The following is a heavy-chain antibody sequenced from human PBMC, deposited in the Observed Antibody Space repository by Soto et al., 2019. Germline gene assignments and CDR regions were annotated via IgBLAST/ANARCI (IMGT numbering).Heavy chain of an antibody. CDR3: AKDWDEGQLPHAGDH. CDR2: IGYDGVNK. Sequence: QEQLVESGGGVVQPGRSLRLSCAASGFSFGRSGMHWFRQAPGRGLQWVAVIGYDGVNKYYGDSVKGRFTISRDNSRKTVDLQMNSLRPEDTAIYYCAKDWDEGQLPHAGDHLGQGTQVIVS. CDR1: GFSFGRSG. J-gene: IGHJ1*01. V-gene: IGHV3-30*18. D-gene: IGHD1-26*01.